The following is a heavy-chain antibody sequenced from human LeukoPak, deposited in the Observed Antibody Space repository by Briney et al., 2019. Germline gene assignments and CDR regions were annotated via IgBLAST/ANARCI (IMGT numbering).Heavy chain of an antibody. D-gene: IGHD4-11*01. V-gene: IGHV1-18*01. CDR1: GYTFTSYG. J-gene: IGHJ3*02. CDR3: ANLNSNFDAFDI. Sequence: ASVKVSCKASGYTFTSYGISWVRQAPGQGLEWMGWISAYNGNTNYAQKLQGRVTMTTDTSTSTAYMELRSLRSDDTAVYYCANLNSNFDAFDIWGQGTMVTVSS. CDR2: ISAYNGNT.